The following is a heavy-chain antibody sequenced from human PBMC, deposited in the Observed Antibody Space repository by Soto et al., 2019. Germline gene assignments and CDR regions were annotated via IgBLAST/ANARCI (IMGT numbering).Heavy chain of an antibody. V-gene: IGHV4-39*01. J-gene: IGHJ4*02. CDR2: IYYSGST. CDR3: ASLNGNYVSDY. D-gene: IGHD1-7*01. Sequence: QLQLQESGPGLVKPSETLSLTCTVSGGSISSSSYYWGWIRQPPGKGLEWIGSIYYSGSTYYNPSLKSRVTISVDTSKNQFSLKLSSVTAADTAVYYCASLNGNYVSDYWGQGTLVTVSS. CDR1: GGSISSSSYY.